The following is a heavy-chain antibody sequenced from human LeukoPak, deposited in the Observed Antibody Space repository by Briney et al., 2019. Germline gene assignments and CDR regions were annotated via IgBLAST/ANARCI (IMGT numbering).Heavy chain of an antibody. CDR2: INHSGST. Sequence: PSETLSLTCAVYGGSFSGYYWSWIRQPPGKGLEWIGEINHSGSTNYNPSLKSRVTISVDTSKNQFSLKLSSVTAADTAVYYCARHEVITGTTLVDPWGQGTLVTVSS. V-gene: IGHV4-34*01. CDR1: GGSFSGYY. CDR3: ARHEVITGTTLVDP. D-gene: IGHD1-7*01. J-gene: IGHJ5*02.